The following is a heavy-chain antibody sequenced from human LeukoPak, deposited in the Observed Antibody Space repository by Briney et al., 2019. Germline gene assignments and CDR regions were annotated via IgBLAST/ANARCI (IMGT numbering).Heavy chain of an antibody. D-gene: IGHD6-13*01. CDR1: GYTFTANY. J-gene: IGHJ4*02. V-gene: IGHV1-2*02. CDR3: GRAPGIATIEY. CDR2: INPNSGGT. Sequence: GASVKVSCKASGYTFTANYIHWVRQAPGQALEWMGWINPNSGGTNYAQRFQGKVTLTRDTSISTVYMEVSRLRYDDTAVYYCGRAPGIATIEYWGQGTLVTVSS.